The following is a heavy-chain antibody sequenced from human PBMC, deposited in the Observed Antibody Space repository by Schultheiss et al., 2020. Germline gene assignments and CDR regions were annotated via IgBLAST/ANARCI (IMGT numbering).Heavy chain of an antibody. CDR3: ASTRYGSGWSFDY. V-gene: IGHV3-NL1*01. Sequence: GGSLRLSCAASGFTFSSYGMHCVRQAPGKGLEWVSAISGSGGSTYYADSVKGRFTISRDNSKNTLFLQMNSLRAEDTAVYYCASTRYGSGWSFDYWGQGTLGTVPS. D-gene: IGHD6-19*01. J-gene: IGHJ4*02. CDR1: GFTFSSYG. CDR2: ISGSGGST.